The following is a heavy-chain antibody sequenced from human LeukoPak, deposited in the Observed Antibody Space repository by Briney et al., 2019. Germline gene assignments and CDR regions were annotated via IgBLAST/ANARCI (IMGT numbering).Heavy chain of an antibody. CDR3: ARGGQPPG. J-gene: IGHJ4*02. CDR1: GYTFTSYD. Sequence: ASVKVSCKASGYTFTSYDINWVRQATGQGLEWMGWMNPNSGNTGYAQKFQGRVTMTRDTSITTAYMELTRLTSDDTAVYYCARGGQPPGWGQGALVTVSS. CDR2: MNPNSGNT. V-gene: IGHV1-8*01.